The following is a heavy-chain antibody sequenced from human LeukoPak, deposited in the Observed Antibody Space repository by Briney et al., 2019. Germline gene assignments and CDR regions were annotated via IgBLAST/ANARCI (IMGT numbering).Heavy chain of an antibody. Sequence: ASVNVSRKSSASTFTTLAMNLLRQPPAQGLEWLGLINTNTGNPTYAQGFTGRFVFSLDTSVSTAYLQISSLKAEDTAVYYCARGAVLRYFDWLLPLDYWGQGTLVTVSS. CDR2: INTNTGNP. V-gene: IGHV7-4-1*02. J-gene: IGHJ4*02. CDR1: ASTFTTLA. CDR3: ARGAVLRYFDWLLPLDY. D-gene: IGHD3-9*01.